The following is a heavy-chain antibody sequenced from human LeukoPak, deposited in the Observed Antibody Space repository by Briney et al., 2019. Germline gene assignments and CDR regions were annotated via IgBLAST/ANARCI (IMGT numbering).Heavy chain of an antibody. CDR3: ARYRFVVGATDSFDI. Sequence: PGGSLRLSCAASGFTLSNYWMTWVRQAPGKGLERVAQIKHDGSEKYYVDSVKGRFTISRDNAKNSLYLQMNSLRAEDTALYYCARYRFVVGATDSFDIWGQGTMVTVSS. CDR2: IKHDGSEK. V-gene: IGHV3-7*01. J-gene: IGHJ3*02. D-gene: IGHD1-26*01. CDR1: GFTLSNYW.